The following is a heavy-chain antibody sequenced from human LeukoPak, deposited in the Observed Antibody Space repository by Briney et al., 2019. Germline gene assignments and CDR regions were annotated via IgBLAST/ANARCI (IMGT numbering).Heavy chain of an antibody. CDR1: GFTVSSNY. Sequence: GGSLRLSCAASGFTVSSNYMSWVRQAPGKGLEWVSVIYSGGSTYYADSVKGRFTISRDNSKNTLYLQMNSLRAEDTAVYYCASTVTTPYYYYGMDVWGQGTTVTVS. V-gene: IGHV3-66*01. CDR2: IYSGGST. D-gene: IGHD4-17*01. CDR3: ASTVTTPYYYYGMDV. J-gene: IGHJ6*02.